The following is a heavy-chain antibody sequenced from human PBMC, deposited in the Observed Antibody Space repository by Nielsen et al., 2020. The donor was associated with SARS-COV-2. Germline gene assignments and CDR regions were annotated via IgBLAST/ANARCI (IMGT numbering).Heavy chain of an antibody. V-gene: IGHV3-30*03. CDR2: ISYDGSNK. Sequence: GESLKISCAASGLTFSSYGMHWVRQAPGKGLEWVAVISYDGSNKYYADSVKGRFTISRDNSKNTLYLQMNSLRAEDTAVYYCAASSNYWGFVDYWGQGTLVTISS. D-gene: IGHD2-8*02. CDR3: AASSNYWGFVDY. CDR1: GLTFSSYG. J-gene: IGHJ4*02.